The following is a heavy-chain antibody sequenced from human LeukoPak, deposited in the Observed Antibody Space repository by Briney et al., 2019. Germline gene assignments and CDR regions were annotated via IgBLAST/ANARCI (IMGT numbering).Heavy chain of an antibody. CDR1: GGSISSGSYY. Sequence: SETLSLTCTVSGGSISSGSYYWSCIRQPAGKGLECIGRIYTSGSTNYNPSLKSRVTISVDTSKNQFSLKLSSVTAADTAVYYCARDGYSSSWYFKVAFDIWGQGTMVTVSS. CDR2: IYTSGST. CDR3: ARDGYSSSWYFKVAFDI. J-gene: IGHJ3*02. D-gene: IGHD6-13*01. V-gene: IGHV4-61*02.